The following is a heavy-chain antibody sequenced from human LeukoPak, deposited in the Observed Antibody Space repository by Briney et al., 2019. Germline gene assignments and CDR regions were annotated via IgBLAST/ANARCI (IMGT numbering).Heavy chain of an antibody. Sequence: GRSLTLSCAASGFTFSSFDMNWVRQAPGKGLEWVSSISTSSRYIYYRDSVKGRFTISRDDAKNSLYLQMNSLRVEDTAVYYCARADCSGSTCYLRRSWFDPWGQGTLVTVSS. CDR1: GFTFSSFD. CDR2: ISTSSRYI. D-gene: IGHD2-2*01. J-gene: IGHJ5*02. V-gene: IGHV3-21*01. CDR3: ARADCSGSTCYLRRSWFDP.